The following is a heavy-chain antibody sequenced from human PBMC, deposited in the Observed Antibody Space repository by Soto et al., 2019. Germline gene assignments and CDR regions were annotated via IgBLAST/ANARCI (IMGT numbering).Heavy chain of an antibody. CDR2: ISYDGSDK. V-gene: IGHV3-30*03. J-gene: IGHJ6*02. D-gene: IGHD6-6*01. CDR1: GFTFNSYG. CDR3: ARSTSSTLNSFYGMDV. Sequence: QVQLEEYGGGVGQPGRSLRLSCAASGFTFNSYGMHWFRQAPGKGLEWVAVISYDGSDKYYSDSVKGRFTIARDNSKNTLYLQMNSLRIEDTAMFYCARSTSSTLNSFYGMDVWGQGTTVTVSS.